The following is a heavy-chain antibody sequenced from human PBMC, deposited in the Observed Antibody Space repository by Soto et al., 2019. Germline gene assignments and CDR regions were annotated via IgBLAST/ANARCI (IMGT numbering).Heavy chain of an antibody. CDR3: ARRREGYYYGLDV. Sequence: PGGSLRLSCAASRFTFSSYWMYWVRQAPGKGLVWVSRINSDGSSTRYADSVKGRFSISRDNSKSTLYLQMNTLRAEDTAVYYCARRREGYYYGLDVWGQGTLVTVSS. V-gene: IGHV3-74*01. D-gene: IGHD1-26*01. CDR1: RFTFSSYW. J-gene: IGHJ6*02. CDR2: INSDGSST.